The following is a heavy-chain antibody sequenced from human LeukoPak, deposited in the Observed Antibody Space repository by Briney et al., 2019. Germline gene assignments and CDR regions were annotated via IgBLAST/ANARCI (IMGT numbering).Heavy chain of an antibody. V-gene: IGHV3-23*01. CDR3: AKAARTTVTYSFDS. Sequence: GGSLRLSCAVSGFTFSNYAMVWVRQAPGKGLDWVSSIGAGGGVTSNADSVKGRFTISRDNSKNTLYLQMNSLRAEDTAMYYCAKAARTTVTYSFDSWGQGTLVTVSS. CDR1: GFTFSNYA. J-gene: IGHJ4*02. CDR2: IGAGGGVT. D-gene: IGHD4-17*01.